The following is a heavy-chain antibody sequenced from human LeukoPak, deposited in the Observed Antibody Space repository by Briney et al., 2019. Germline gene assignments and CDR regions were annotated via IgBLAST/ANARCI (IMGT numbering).Heavy chain of an antibody. CDR3: ARGARLLWPDKTSDAFDI. V-gene: IGHV3-30-3*01. J-gene: IGHJ3*02. CDR2: ISYDGSNK. Sequence: GGSLRLSCAASGFTFSSYAMHWVRQAPGKGLEWVAVISYDGSNKYYADSVKGRFTISRDNSKNTLYLQMNSLRAEDTAVYCCARGARLLWPDKTSDAFDIWGQGTMVTVSS. CDR1: GFTFSSYA. D-gene: IGHD3-10*01.